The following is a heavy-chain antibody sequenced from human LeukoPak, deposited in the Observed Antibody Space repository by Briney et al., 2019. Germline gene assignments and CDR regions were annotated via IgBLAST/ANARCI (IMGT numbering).Heavy chain of an antibody. D-gene: IGHD2-15*01. J-gene: IGHJ4*02. V-gene: IGHV4-34*01. CDR3: ARGLAAGY. CDR2: INHSGST. CDR1: GGSFSGYY. Sequence: PSETLSLTCAVYGGSFSGYYWSWIRQPPGKGLEWIGEINHSGSTNYNPSLKSRVTISVDTSKNQFSLKLSSVTAADTAVYYCARGLAAGYWGRGTLVTVSS.